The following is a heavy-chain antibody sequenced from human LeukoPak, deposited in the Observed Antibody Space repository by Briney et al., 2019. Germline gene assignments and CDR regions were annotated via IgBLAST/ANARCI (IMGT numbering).Heavy chain of an antibody. V-gene: IGHV1-8*01. Sequence: GASVKVSCKASGCTFTSYDINWVRQATGQGLEWMGWMNPNSGNTGYAQKFQGRVTMTRNTSISTAYVELSSLRSEDTAVYYCARYLYSYGYDTDFDYWGQGTLVTVSS. CDR3: ARYLYSYGYDTDFDY. D-gene: IGHD5-18*01. J-gene: IGHJ4*02. CDR1: GCTFTSYD. CDR2: MNPNSGNT.